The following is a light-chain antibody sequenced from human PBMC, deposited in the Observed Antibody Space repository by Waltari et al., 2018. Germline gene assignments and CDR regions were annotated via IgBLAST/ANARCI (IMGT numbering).Light chain of an antibody. J-gene: IGKJ2*01. CDR2: GAS. CDR3: QQYGSSPYT. V-gene: IGKV3-20*01. CDR1: QSVSSDS. Sequence: DIVLTQSPDTLSLSPGERATLSCRASQSVSSDSLAWYQQKHGQAPRPLIYGASSRATGIPDRFSGSGSGTDFTLTVSRLEPEDFAVYYCQQYGSSPYTFGQGTKVDIK.